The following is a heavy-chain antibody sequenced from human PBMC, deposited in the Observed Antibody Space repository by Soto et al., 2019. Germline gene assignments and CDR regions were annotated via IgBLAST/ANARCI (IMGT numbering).Heavy chain of an antibody. D-gene: IGHD2-2*01. J-gene: IGHJ6*02. CDR2: INGYNGDT. CDR3: AKVSNTWYHYYGMAV. Sequence: QGQMVQSGDEVKKPGASVKVSCKASGYTFSSYGITWVRQAPGQGLEWMGWINGYNGDTNYAQKFQGRATMTTDTSTSTGYMELRSLRSDDTAVYYCAKVSNTWYHYYGMAVWRPGTTFTVSS. CDR1: GYTFSSYG. V-gene: IGHV1-18*04.